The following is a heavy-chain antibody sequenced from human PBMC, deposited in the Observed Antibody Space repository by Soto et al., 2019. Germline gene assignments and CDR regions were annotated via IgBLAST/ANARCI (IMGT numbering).Heavy chain of an antibody. CDR2: ISYDGSNK. CDR1: GFTFSSYG. D-gene: IGHD3-10*01. Sequence: GGSLRLSCAASGFTFSSYGMHWVRQAPGKGLEWVAVISYDGSNKYYADSVKGRFTISRDNSKNTLYLQMNSLRAEDTAVYYCAKASFYYGSGSITYNWFDPWGQGTLVTVSS. J-gene: IGHJ5*02. CDR3: AKASFYYGSGSITYNWFDP. V-gene: IGHV3-30*18.